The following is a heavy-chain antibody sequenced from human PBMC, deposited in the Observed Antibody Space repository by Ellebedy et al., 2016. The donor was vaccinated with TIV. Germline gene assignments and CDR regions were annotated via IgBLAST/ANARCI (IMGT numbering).Heavy chain of an antibody. Sequence: AASVKVSCKASGYTFTGYYMHWVRQAPGRGLEWMGWINPNSGGTNYAQKFQGRVTMTRDTSISTAYMELSRLRSDDTAVYYCARDFDYGDYYYFDYWGQGTLVTVSS. CDR2: INPNSGGT. J-gene: IGHJ4*02. CDR3: ARDFDYGDYYYFDY. D-gene: IGHD4-17*01. CDR1: GYTFTGYY. V-gene: IGHV1-2*02.